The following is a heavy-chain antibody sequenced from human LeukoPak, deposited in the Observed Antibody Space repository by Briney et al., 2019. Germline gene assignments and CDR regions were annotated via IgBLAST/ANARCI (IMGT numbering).Heavy chain of an antibody. CDR3: AKRGGYCSSTSCYRGFEY. D-gene: IGHD2-2*03. J-gene: IGHJ4*02. CDR1: GFTFSSYG. V-gene: IGHV3-30*02. CDR2: IRYDGSNK. Sequence: PGGSLRLSCAASGFTFSSYGMHWVRQAPGKGLEWVAFIRYDGSNKYYADSVKGRFTISRDNSKNTLYLQMNSLRAEDTAVHYCAKRGGYCSSTSCYRGFEYWGQGTLVTVSS.